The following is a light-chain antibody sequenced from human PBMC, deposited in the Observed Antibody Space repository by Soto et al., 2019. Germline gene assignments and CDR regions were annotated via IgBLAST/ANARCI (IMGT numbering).Light chain of an antibody. V-gene: IGKV3-11*01. Sequence: EILLTQSPATLSSSPGERATLSCRASQSVSNYLTWYQQKPGQAPRLLIYDASSRATGIPARFSGSGSGTDVTLTISSLEPEDFAVYYCQQQGSSYPWTFGQGTKVDIK. J-gene: IGKJ1*01. CDR3: QQQGSSYPWT. CDR2: DAS. CDR1: QSVSNY.